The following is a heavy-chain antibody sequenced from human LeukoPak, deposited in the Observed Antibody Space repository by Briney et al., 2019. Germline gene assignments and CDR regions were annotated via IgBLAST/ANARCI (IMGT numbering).Heavy chain of an antibody. CDR1: GITFSSHA. CDR3: AKGGAATMRDGYNYYYYYMEV. D-gene: IGHD5-24*01. V-gene: IGHV3-23*01. CDR2: ISGSGGHT. J-gene: IGHJ6*03. Sequence: GWSLRLSCAASGITFSSHAMSWVRQAPGKGLEWVSLISGSGGHTYYGASVKGRFTISRDNSTNRLYLQMNSLRPEDTAGYYCAKGGAATMRDGYNYYYYYMEVWGRGTTVTVSS.